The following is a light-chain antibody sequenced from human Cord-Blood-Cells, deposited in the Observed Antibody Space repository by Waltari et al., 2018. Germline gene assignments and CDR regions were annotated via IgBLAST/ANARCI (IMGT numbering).Light chain of an antibody. CDR3: QSYDSSNRV. CDR2: EDN. Sequence: NFMLTQPHSVSESPGKTVTISCTRSSRTIASNYVQWYQQRPGSAPTTVIYEDNQRPSGVPDRFSGSIDSSSNSASLTISGLKTEDEADYYCQSYDSSNRVFGGGTKLTVL. CDR1: SRTIASNY. V-gene: IGLV6-57*03. J-gene: IGLJ2*01.